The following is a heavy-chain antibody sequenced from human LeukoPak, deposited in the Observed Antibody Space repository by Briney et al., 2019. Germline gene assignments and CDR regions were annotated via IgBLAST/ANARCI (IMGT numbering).Heavy chain of an antibody. CDR2: ISGSSGSI. D-gene: IGHD1-1*01. V-gene: IGHV3-48*04. Sequence: GGSLRLSCAASGFPFSSYSLNWVRQAPGEGPEWISYISGSSGSINYADSVKGRFTISRDNAKNSLYLQMNSLRAEDTAVYYCARGVPTGIDYFDYWGQGTLVTVSS. CDR3: ARGVPTGIDYFDY. CDR1: GFPFSSYS. J-gene: IGHJ4*02.